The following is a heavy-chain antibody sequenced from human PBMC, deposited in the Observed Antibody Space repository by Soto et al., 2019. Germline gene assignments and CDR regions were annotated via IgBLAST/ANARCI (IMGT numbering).Heavy chain of an antibody. D-gene: IGHD3-10*01. CDR3: ARHVLLWFGELPKTPYYYYGMDV. J-gene: IGHJ6*02. CDR2: INHSGST. Sequence: SETLSLTCAVYGGSFSGYYWSWIRQPPGKGLEWIGEINHSGSTNYNPSLKSRVTISVDTSKNQFSLKLSSVTAADTAVYYRARHVLLWFGELPKTPYYYYGMDVWGQGTTVTVSS. V-gene: IGHV4-34*01. CDR1: GGSFSGYY.